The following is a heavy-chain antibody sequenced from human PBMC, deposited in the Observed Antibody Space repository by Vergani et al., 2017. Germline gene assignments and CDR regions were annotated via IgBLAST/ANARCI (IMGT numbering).Heavy chain of an antibody. J-gene: IGHJ4*02. Sequence: EVQLVESGGGLVKPGGSLRLSCAASGLTFSSYSMNWVRQAPGKGLEWVSSISSSSSYIYYADSVKGRFTISRDNAKNSLYLQMNSLRAEDTALYYCARDLFYYDSSGYYSGFFDYWGQGTLVTVSS. CDR3: ARDLFYYDSSGYYSGFFDY. V-gene: IGHV3-21*01. CDR1: GLTFSSYS. CDR2: ISSSSSYI. D-gene: IGHD3-22*01.